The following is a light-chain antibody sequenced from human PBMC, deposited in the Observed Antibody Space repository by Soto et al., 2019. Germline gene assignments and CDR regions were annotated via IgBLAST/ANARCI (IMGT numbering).Light chain of an antibody. V-gene: IGKV3-15*01. Sequence: EIVMTQSPATLSVSPGERATLSCRASQSVSSNLAWYQQKPGQAPRLLIYGASTRATGIPARFSGSGSGTEFTLTLRSLEAEDFAVYYRQQYKNLAPWTFGQGNKVEIK. CDR3: QQYKNLAPWT. J-gene: IGKJ1*01. CDR2: GAS. CDR1: QSVSSN.